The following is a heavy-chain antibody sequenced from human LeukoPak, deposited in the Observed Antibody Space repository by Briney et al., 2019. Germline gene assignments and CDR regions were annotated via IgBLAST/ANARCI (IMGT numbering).Heavy chain of an antibody. V-gene: IGHV1-2*06. CDR1: GYTFTDYY. J-gene: IGHJ6*02. CDR3: ASPKRYCSSTSCYGLDV. CDR2: INSNSGGT. D-gene: IGHD2-2*01. Sequence: ASVKVSCKASGYTFTDYYVHWVRQAPGQGLEWMGRINSNSGGTNYAQKFQGRVTMTRDTSISTAYMELSRLRSDDTAVYYCASPKRYCSSTSCYGLDVWGQGTTVTVSS.